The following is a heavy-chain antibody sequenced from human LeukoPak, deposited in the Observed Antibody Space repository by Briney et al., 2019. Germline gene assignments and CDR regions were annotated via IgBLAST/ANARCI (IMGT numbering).Heavy chain of an antibody. J-gene: IGHJ4*02. D-gene: IGHD3-22*01. CDR2: MNPNSGNT. Sequence: ASVKVSCKASVYTFTSYDINWVRQATGQGLEWMGWMNPNSGNTGYAQKFQCRVIVTRNTSISTAYMELSSLRSEDTAVYYCARGSRSWDGSRYLYYFDYWGQGTLVTVSS. V-gene: IGHV1-8*01. CDR3: ARGSRSWDGSRYLYYFDY. CDR1: VYTFTSYD.